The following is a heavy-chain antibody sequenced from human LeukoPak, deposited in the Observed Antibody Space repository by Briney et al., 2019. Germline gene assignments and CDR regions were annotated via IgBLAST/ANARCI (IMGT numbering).Heavy chain of an antibody. Sequence: GWSLRLSCAASGFTFSNYSMNWVRQAPSKVLAWVSSISSSSSYIYYADSVKGRFTISRDNAKNSLYLQMNSLRAEDTAVYYCARTHYDICYDYWGQGTLVTVSS. CDR3: ARTHYDICYDY. J-gene: IGHJ4*02. CDR1: GFTFSNYS. CDR2: ISSSSSYI. D-gene: IGHD3-9*01. V-gene: IGHV3-21*01.